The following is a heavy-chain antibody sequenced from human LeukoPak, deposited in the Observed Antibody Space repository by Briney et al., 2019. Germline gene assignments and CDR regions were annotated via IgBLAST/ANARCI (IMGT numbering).Heavy chain of an antibody. Sequence: GGSLRLSCVGSGFIFSEYAMNWVRQAPGKGLEWVAVVGGDDTNYYIDSAKGRFTISRDNSKNTLSLQMNNLRPEDTAVYYCAKDSWSRNGIYDAFDIWGQGTMVTVSS. CDR2: VGGDDTN. CDR3: AKDSWSRNGIYDAFDI. V-gene: IGHV3-23*01. CDR1: GFIFSEYA. J-gene: IGHJ3*02. D-gene: IGHD2-8*01.